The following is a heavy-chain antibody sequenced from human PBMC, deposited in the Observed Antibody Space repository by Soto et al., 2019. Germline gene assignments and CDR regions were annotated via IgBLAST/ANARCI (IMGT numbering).Heavy chain of an antibody. J-gene: IGHJ2*01. CDR3: ARESHDILTGPPWVWYFDL. CDR2: INDRGSI. V-gene: IGHV4-34*01. D-gene: IGHD3-9*01. Sequence: QVQLQQWGAGPLRPLETLSLTCGVSGGSFSGCYWAWIRQSPGKGLEWIGEINDRGSIHYNPSLKSRVSISVDTSKNHYSLNLRSVTAADTAVYDCARESHDILTGPPWVWYFDLWGRGTLVTVSS. CDR1: GGSFSGCY.